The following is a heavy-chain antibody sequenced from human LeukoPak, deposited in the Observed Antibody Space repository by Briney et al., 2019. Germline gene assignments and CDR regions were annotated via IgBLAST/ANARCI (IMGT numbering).Heavy chain of an antibody. CDR1: GGSISSYY. D-gene: IGHD3-22*01. V-gene: IGHV4-59*08. J-gene: IGHJ4*02. CDR3: VSTKYYFDSSGYPELYFDY. CDR2: IYYSGST. Sequence: SETLSLTCTVSGGSISSYYWSWIRQPPGKGLEWIGYIYYSGSTNYNPSLKSRVTISVDTSKNQFSLKLSSVTAADTAVYYCVSTKYYFDSSGYPELYFDYWGQGTLVTVSS.